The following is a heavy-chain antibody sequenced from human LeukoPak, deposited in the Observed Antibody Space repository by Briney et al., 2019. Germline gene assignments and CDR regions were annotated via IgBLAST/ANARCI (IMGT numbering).Heavy chain of an antibody. J-gene: IGHJ6*02. CDR1: GYPFTTSG. Sequence: GESLKISCQGFGYPFTTSGIGWAGQMPGKGLEWMGIIYPGDSDTRYSPSFQGQVTISADKSISPAYLQWSSLKAADTAMYYCARQGTSDYGLDVWGQGTTVTVSS. D-gene: IGHD1-7*01. V-gene: IGHV5-51*01. CDR3: ARQGTSDYGLDV. CDR2: IYPGDSDT.